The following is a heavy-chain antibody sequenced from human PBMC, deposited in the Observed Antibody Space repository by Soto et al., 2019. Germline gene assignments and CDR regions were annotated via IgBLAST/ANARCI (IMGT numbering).Heavy chain of an antibody. D-gene: IGHD3-22*01. CDR1: GDTFTSYY. J-gene: IGHJ4*02. V-gene: IGHV1-46*01. CDR2: IDPSGGRT. Sequence: QVQLVQSGAEVKKPGASVKVSCKASGDTFTSYYMHWVRQAPGQGLEWMGIIDPSGGRTSFAQKLQCIVTMSMYTSTSTGYMELSSLTSEDTAVYYCARDRYSSCWEVTHFNYWGQGTLVTV. CDR3: ARDRYSSCWEVTHFNY.